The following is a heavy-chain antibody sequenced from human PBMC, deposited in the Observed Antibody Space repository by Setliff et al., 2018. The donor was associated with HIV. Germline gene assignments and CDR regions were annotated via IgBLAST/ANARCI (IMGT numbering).Heavy chain of an antibody. Sequence: GGSLRLSCAASGSTLSNYAMNWVRQAPGKGLEWVSGISGSGSRTYYLDSVKGRFTISRDDSKNTVNLQMNSLTAEDTAVYYCAKTSGWTTIDYWGQGTLVTVSS. V-gene: IGHV3-23*01. D-gene: IGHD6-19*01. J-gene: IGHJ4*02. CDR2: ISGSGSRT. CDR1: GSTLSNYA. CDR3: AKTSGWTTIDY.